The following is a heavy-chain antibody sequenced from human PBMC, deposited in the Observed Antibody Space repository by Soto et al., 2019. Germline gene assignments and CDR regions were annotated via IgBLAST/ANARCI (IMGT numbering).Heavy chain of an antibody. V-gene: IGHV3-23*01. CDR3: AKDQYPYYYDSSGYYDQLGIDY. D-gene: IGHD3-22*01. Sequence: GGSLRLSCAASGFTFSSYAMSWVRQAPGKGLEWVPAISGSGGSTYYADSVKGRFTISRDNSKNTLYLQMNSLRAEDTAVYYCAKDQYPYYYDSSGYYDQLGIDYWGQGTLVTVSS. CDR2: ISGSGGST. CDR1: GFTFSSYA. J-gene: IGHJ4*02.